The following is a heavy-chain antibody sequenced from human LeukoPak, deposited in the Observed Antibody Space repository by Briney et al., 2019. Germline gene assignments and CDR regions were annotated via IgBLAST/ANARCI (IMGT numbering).Heavy chain of an antibody. CDR2: IKSKTDGGTT. D-gene: IGHD6-6*01. V-gene: IGHV3-15*07. J-gene: IGHJ4*02. CDR1: GFTVSNAW. Sequence: GGSLRLSCAASGFTVSNAWMNWVRQAPGKGLEWVGRIKSKTDGGTTDYAAPVKGRFTISRDDSKNTLYLQMNSLKTEDTAMYYCTTVLSGMEYSSSDDYWGQGTLVTVSS. CDR3: TTVLSGMEYSSSDDY.